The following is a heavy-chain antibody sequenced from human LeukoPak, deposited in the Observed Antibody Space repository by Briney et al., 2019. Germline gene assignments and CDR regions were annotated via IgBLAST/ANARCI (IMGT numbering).Heavy chain of an antibody. CDR1: GGSISTYY. V-gene: IGHV4-4*07. CDR3: ARGSMATSWFDP. CDR2: IYTTGST. Sequence: PSETLSLTCTVSGGSISTYYWNWIRQPAGKGLEWIGHIYTTGSTNYNPSLKSRVTMSVDTSKNQFSLKLNSVTAADTAVYYCARGSMATSWFDPWGQGTLVTVSS. J-gene: IGHJ5*02. D-gene: IGHD6-6*01.